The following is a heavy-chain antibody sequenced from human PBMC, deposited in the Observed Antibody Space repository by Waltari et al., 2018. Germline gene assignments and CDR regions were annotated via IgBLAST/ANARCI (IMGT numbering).Heavy chain of an antibody. D-gene: IGHD3-10*01. CDR3: ARASGGNGDF. Sequence: QVQLVQSGAEVKKPGASVRVSCQVSGGTFSTFAINWVRQAPGQGLEWVGGIIPTFGTANYAQKFQGRVTITADESNGTVYLELSSLTSDDTAVFYCARASGGNGDFWGQGTLVTVSS. CDR2: IIPTFGTA. V-gene: IGHV1-69*01. CDR1: GGTFSTFA. J-gene: IGHJ4*02.